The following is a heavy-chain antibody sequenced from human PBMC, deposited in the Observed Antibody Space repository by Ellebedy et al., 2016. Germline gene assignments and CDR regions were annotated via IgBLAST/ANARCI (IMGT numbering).Heavy chain of an antibody. V-gene: IGHV3-11*01. CDR2: ISNNNSGSAI. CDR3: ARRVGFDF. Sequence: GGSLRLSCAASGFTVNDYYMSWIRQAPGKGLEWVSYISNNNSGSAIYYADSVKGRFTISRDNAKNSVYLQMNSLRAEDTAVYYCARRVGFDFWGQGTLVTVSS. D-gene: IGHD1-26*01. CDR1: GFTVNDYY. J-gene: IGHJ4*02.